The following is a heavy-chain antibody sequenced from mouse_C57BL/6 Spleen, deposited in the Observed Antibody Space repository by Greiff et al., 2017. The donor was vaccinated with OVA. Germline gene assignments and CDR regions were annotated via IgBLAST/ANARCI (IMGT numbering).Heavy chain of an antibody. Sequence: ESGPGLVKPSQSLSLTCSVTGYSITSGYYWNWIRRFPGNKLECMGYIRYDGSNNYNPSLKNRISITPDTSNNQVVLKLNSVTTEDTATYYCARETGTDAMDYWGQGTSVTVSS. CDR3: ARETGTDAMDY. J-gene: IGHJ4*01. V-gene: IGHV3-6*01. CDR1: GYSITSGYY. CDR2: IRYDGSN. D-gene: IGHD4-1*01.